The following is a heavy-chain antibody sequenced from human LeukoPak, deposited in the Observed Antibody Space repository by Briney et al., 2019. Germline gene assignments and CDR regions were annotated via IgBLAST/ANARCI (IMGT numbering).Heavy chain of an antibody. CDR3: AGGLSDYYYTVGY. CDR2: INSDESNT. CDR1: GFTVTNYW. V-gene: IGHV3-74*01. Sequence: GGSLRLSCTTSGFTVTNYWMHWVRQAPGKGLVWVSRINSDESNTNYAGSVKGRFTISRDNAKNTLYLQMNSLRAEDTAVYYCAGGLSDYYYTVGYWGQGTLVTVSS. D-gene: IGHD3-22*01. J-gene: IGHJ4*02.